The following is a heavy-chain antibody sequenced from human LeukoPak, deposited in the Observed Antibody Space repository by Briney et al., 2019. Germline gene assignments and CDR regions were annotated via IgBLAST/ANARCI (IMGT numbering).Heavy chain of an antibody. J-gene: IGHJ3*02. CDR3: ARDLGGYGALDI. D-gene: IGHD3-10*01. Sequence: SETLSLTCTVSGGSISSYYWTWLRQPPGKGLEWIGYIYYSGSTNYNPSLKSLATISADTSKNQFSLKLSSVTAADTAVYYCARDLGGYGALDIWGQGTMVTVSS. V-gene: IGHV4-59*01. CDR2: IYYSGST. CDR1: GGSISSYY.